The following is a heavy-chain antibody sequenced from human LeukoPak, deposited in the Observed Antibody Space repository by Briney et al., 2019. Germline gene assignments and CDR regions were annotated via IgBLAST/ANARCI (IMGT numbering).Heavy chain of an antibody. Sequence: ASVKVSCKASGYTFTSYGISWMRQAPGQGLEWMGWISAYNGNTNYAQKLQGRVTMTTDTSTSTAYMELRSLRSDDTAVYYCAREYYYDSSGYKPGDYWGQGTLVTVSS. D-gene: IGHD3-22*01. CDR2: ISAYNGNT. J-gene: IGHJ4*02. V-gene: IGHV1-18*01. CDR3: AREYYYDSSGYKPGDY. CDR1: GYTFTSYG.